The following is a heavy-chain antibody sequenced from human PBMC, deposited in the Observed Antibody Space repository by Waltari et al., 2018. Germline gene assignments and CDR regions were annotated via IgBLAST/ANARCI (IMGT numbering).Heavy chain of an antibody. V-gene: IGHV3-15*01. CDR3: TTTGIAAAVHYYYYGMDV. J-gene: IGHJ6*02. CDR2: IKSKTDGGTT. CDR1: GFTFSNAW. Sequence: EVQLVESGGGLVKPGGSLRLSCAASGFTFSNAWMSWVRQAPGKGLGWVGRIKSKTDGGTTDYAAPVKGRFTISRDDSKNTLYLQMNSLKTEDTAVYYCTTTGIAAAVHYYYYGMDVWGQGTTVTVSS. D-gene: IGHD6-13*01.